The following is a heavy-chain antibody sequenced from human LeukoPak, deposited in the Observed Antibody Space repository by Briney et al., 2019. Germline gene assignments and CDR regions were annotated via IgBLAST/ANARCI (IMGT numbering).Heavy chain of an antibody. CDR2: IEQDGSEK. Sequence: GGSLRLSCAASGFTFSSYWMSRVRQAPGKGLEWVANIEQDGSEKYYVDSVKGRFTISRDNAKNSLYLQMNSLRAEDTAVYYCASQNGGIDYWGQGTLVTVSS. J-gene: IGHJ4*02. V-gene: IGHV3-7*03. CDR1: GFTFSSYW. CDR3: ASQNGGIDY. D-gene: IGHD2-8*01.